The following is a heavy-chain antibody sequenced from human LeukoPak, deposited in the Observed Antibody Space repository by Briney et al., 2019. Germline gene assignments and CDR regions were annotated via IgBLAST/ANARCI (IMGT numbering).Heavy chain of an antibody. CDR2: ISSRGTTT. V-gene: IGHV3-64*02. D-gene: IGHD2-8*02. Sequence: GGSLRLSCAASGFLFSSYSMHWVRQTPGKGPEYVAAISSRGTTTHYGDSVQGRFIVSRDNSNYTLYLQMGGLRPDDTAVYFCARKGPGGWDDYWGRGTLVIVSS. CDR1: GFLFSSYS. CDR3: ARKGPGGWDDY. J-gene: IGHJ4*02.